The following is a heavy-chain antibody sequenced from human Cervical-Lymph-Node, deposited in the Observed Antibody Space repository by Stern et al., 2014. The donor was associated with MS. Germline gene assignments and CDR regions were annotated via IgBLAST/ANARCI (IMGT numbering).Heavy chain of an antibody. D-gene: IGHD4-17*01. V-gene: IGHV3-21*01. CDR3: ARDDSGDRPLED. J-gene: IGHJ4*02. Sequence: EVQLVESGGGLVKPGGSLRLSCAASGFAFSSYSMNWVRQAPGKGLEWVSSISGRGGYMYYADPVKGRFTISRDNAKNSLFLQMNSLRAEDTAVYYCARDDSGDRPLEDWGQGTLVTVSP. CDR1: GFAFSSYS. CDR2: ISGRGGYM.